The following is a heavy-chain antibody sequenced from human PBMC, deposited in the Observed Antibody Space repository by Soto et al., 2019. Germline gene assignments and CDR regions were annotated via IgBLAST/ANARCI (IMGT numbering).Heavy chain of an antibody. CDR1: GFTFSSYA. CDR3: AKDRAPKNLYYYYGMDV. J-gene: IGHJ6*02. Sequence: EVQLLESGGGLVQPGGSLRLSCAASGFTFSSYAMSWVRQAPGKGLEWVSAISGSGGSTYYADSGKGRFTISRDNSKNTLYLQMNSLRAEDTDVYYCAKDRAPKNLYYYYGMDVWGQGTTVTVSS. CDR2: ISGSGGST. V-gene: IGHV3-23*01.